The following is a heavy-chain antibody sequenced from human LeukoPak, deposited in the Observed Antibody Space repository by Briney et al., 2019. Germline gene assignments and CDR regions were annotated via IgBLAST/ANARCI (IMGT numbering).Heavy chain of an antibody. CDR1: GFTFSSYA. V-gene: IGHV3-23*01. CDR2: ISGSGGST. D-gene: IGHD3-3*01. CDR3: AKVTYYDFWSNYYYYMDV. J-gene: IGHJ6*03. Sequence: GGSLRLSCAASGFTFSSYAMSWVRQAPGKGLEWVSAISGSGGSTYYADSVKGRFTISRDNSKNTLYLQMNSLRAEDTAVYYCAKVTYYDFWSNYYYYMDVWGNGTTVTVSS.